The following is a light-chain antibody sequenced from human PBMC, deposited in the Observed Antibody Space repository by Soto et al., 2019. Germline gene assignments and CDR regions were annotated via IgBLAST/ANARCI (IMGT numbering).Light chain of an antibody. CDR2: EVS. V-gene: IGLV2-14*01. Sequence: QSVLTQPASVSGSPGQSITISCTGTSSDVGGYNYVSWYQQHPGKAPKLMIYEVSNRPSGVSTRFSGSKSGNTASLTISGLQAEDEADYYCSSYTISSTWVFGGGTKLTVL. CDR1: SSDVGGYNY. CDR3: SSYTISSTWV. J-gene: IGLJ3*02.